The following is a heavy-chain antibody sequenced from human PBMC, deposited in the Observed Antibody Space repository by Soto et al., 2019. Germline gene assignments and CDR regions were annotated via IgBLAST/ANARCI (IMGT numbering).Heavy chain of an antibody. Sequence: VKVSCKASGYTFTSYGISWVRQAPGQGLEWMGWISAYNGNTNYAQKLQGRVTMTTDTSTSTAYMELRSLRSDDTAVYYCARDLSTKYYYDSSGYYYYYGMDVWGQGTTVTVSS. V-gene: IGHV1-18*01. CDR2: ISAYNGNT. CDR3: ARDLSTKYYYDSSGYYYYYGMDV. D-gene: IGHD3-22*01. CDR1: GYTFTSYG. J-gene: IGHJ6*02.